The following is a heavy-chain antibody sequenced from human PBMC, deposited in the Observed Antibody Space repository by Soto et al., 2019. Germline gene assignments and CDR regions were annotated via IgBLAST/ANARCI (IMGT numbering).Heavy chain of an antibody. CDR2: ISNVGSNK. V-gene: IGHV3-30*18. CDR1: GFTFSTFA. CDR3: AKDLTGGAY. Sequence: GGSLRLSCAASGFTFSTFAMHWVRQAPGKGLEWVSSISNVGSNKFYADSVKGRFIISRDNSKNTLYLQVNSLRAEDTAVYYCAKDLTGGAYWGQGTLVTVSS. D-gene: IGHD3-10*01. J-gene: IGHJ4*02.